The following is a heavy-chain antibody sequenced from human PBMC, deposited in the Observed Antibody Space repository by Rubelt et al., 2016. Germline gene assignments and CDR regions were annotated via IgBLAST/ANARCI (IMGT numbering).Heavy chain of an antibody. CDR1: GGTFSSYA. V-gene: IGHV1-69*04. J-gene: IGHJ4*02. Sequence: KPGSSVKVSCKASGGTFSSYAISWVRQAPGQGLEWMGRIIPILGIANYAQKLQGRVTMTTDTSTSTAYMELRSLRSDDTAVYYCARTTKDYGDCLDYWGQGTLVTVSS. CDR2: IIPILGIA. D-gene: IGHD4-17*01. CDR3: ARTTKDYGDCLDY.